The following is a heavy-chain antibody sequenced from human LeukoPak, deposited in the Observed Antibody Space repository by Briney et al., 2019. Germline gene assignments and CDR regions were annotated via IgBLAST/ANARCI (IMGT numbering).Heavy chain of an antibody. V-gene: IGHV4-39*01. CDR2: IYYSGST. CDR1: GGSISSSSYY. D-gene: IGHD1-1*01. Sequence: SKTLSLTCTVSGGSISSSSYYWGWIRQPPGKGLEWIGSIYYSGSTYYNPSLKSRVTISVDTSKNQFSLKLSSVTAADTAVYYCARASDVLSPGTPFDILGQGTMVTVSS. J-gene: IGHJ3*02. CDR3: ARASDVLSPGTPFDI.